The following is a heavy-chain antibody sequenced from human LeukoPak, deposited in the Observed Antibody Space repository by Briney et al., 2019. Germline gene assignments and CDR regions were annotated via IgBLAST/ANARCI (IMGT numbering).Heavy chain of an antibody. Sequence: PSXTLSLTCTVSGGSISSSSYYWGWIRQPPGKGLEWIGSIYYSGSTYYNPSLKSRVTISVDTSKNQFSLKLSSVTAADTAVYYCARHNSGSWRSFDPWGQGTLVTVSS. CDR2: IYYSGST. J-gene: IGHJ5*02. CDR1: GGSISSSSYY. V-gene: IGHV4-39*01. D-gene: IGHD1-26*01. CDR3: ARHNSGSWRSFDP.